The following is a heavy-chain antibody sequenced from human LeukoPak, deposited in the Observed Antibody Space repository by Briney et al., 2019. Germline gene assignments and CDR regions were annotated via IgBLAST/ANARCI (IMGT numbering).Heavy chain of an antibody. CDR2: IYSDGSTT. CDR3: ARSDHNDY. Sequence: GGSLRLSCAASGFTLSNYGMHWVRQAPGKGLVWVSHIYSDGSTTSYADSVKGRFTISRDNAKNTPYLQMNSLRAEDTAVYYCARSDHNDYRGQGTLVTVSS. D-gene: IGHD1-14*01. V-gene: IGHV3-74*01. J-gene: IGHJ4*02. CDR1: GFTLSNYG.